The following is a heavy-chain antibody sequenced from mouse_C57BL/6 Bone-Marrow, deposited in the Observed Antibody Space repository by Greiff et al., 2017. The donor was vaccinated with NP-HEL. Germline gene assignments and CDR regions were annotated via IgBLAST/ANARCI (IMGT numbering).Heavy chain of an antibody. CDR3: ARSYYGYVDWYFDV. V-gene: IGHV7-3*01. D-gene: IGHD2-9*01. CDR1: GFTFTDYY. J-gene: IGHJ1*03. CDR2: IRNKANGYTT. Sequence: EVQGVESGGGLVQPGGSLSLSCAASGFTFTDYYMSWVRQPPGKALEWLGFIRNKANGYTTEYSASVKGRFTISRDNSQSILDLQMNALRAEDSATYYCARSYYGYVDWYFDVWGTGTTVTVSS.